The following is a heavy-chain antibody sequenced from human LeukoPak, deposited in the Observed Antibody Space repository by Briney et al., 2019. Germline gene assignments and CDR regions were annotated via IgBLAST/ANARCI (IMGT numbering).Heavy chain of an antibody. CDR3: ARGSAAAARRNWFDP. J-gene: IGHJ5*02. CDR2: INHSGST. D-gene: IGHD6-13*01. CDR1: GGSFSGYY. V-gene: IGHV4-34*01. Sequence: SETLSLTCAVYGGSFSGYYWSWIRQPPGKGLEWIGEINHSGSTNYNPSLKSRVTISVDTSKNQFSLKLSSVTAAGTAVYYCARGSAAAARRNWFDPWGQGTLVTVSS.